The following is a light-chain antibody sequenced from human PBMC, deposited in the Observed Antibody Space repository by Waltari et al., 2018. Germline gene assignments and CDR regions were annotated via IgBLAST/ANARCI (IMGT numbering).Light chain of an antibody. V-gene: IGKV3-20*01. CDR1: QSIGRT. J-gene: IGKJ1*01. CDR3: QNYERLPVT. Sequence: EVVLTQSPGTLSLSPGERATLSCRASQSIGRTLTWYQQKPGQSPRLLMYGASIRAAGIPDRFSVSGSGTDFMLTITRLEPEDFAVYYCQNYERLPVTFGQGTKVEIK. CDR2: GAS.